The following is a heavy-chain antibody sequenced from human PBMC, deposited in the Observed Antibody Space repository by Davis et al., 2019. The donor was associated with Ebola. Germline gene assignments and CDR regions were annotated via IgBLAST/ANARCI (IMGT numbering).Heavy chain of an antibody. CDR1: GFTFSSYW. CDR3: ARAVNYYYYGMDV. CDR2: IKQDGSEK. D-gene: IGHD3-16*02. Sequence: GESLKISCAASGFTFSSYWMSWVRQAPGKGLEWVANIKQDGSEKYYVDSVKGRFTISRDSAKNSLYLQMNSLRDEDTAVYYCARAVNYYYYGMDVWGQGTTVTVSS. V-gene: IGHV3-7*01. J-gene: IGHJ6*02.